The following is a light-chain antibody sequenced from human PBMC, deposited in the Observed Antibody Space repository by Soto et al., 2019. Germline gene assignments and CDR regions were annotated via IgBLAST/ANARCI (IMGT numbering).Light chain of an antibody. V-gene: IGLV1-40*01. J-gene: IGLJ2*01. CDR2: GNT. Sequence: QSVLTQPPSVSGAPGQRVTISCTGSSSNIGAGYDVHWYQQLPGRAPKLLIYGNTNRPSGVPDRFSGSKSGTSASLAISGLRSEDEADYYCAAWDDTLNGLVFGGGTKVTVL. CDR1: SSNIGAGYD. CDR3: AAWDDTLNGLV.